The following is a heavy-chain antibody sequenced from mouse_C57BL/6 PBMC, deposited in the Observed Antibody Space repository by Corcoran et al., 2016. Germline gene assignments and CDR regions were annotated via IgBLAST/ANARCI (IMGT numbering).Heavy chain of an antibody. CDR3: TRGITYDGYYVSFAD. J-gene: IGHJ3*01. CDR2: IDPETGGT. V-gene: IGHV1-15*01. D-gene: IGHD2-3*01. Sequence: QVQLQQSGAELVRPGASVTLSCKASGYTFTDYEMHWVKQTPVHGLEWIGAIDPETGGTAYNQKFKGKAILTADKSSSTAYMDLRSLTSEDSSVYYCTRGITYDGYYVSFADWCQGTLVTVSA. CDR1: GYTFTDYE.